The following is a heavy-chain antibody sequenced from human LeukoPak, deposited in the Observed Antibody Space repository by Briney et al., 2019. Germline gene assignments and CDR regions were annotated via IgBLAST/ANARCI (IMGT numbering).Heavy chain of an antibody. J-gene: IGHJ4*02. CDR2: ISNSGST. Sequence: PSETLSLTCTVSGGSISSSTYYWGWIRQPQGKGLEWIGSISNSGSTYYNPSLKSRVTISVDTSNNQFSLKLSSVTAADTAVYYSARQEVAGFAYWGQGPLVTVSS. D-gene: IGHD6-19*01. CDR1: GGSISSSTYY. CDR3: ARQEVAGFAY. V-gene: IGHV4-39*01.